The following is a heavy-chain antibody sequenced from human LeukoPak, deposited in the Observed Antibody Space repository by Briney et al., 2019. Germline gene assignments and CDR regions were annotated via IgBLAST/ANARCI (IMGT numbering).Heavy chain of an antibody. Sequence: SETLSLTCTVSGGSISSYYWSWIRQPAGKGLEWIGRIYTSGSTNYNPSLKSRVTMSVDTSKNQFSLKLSSVTAADTAVYYCARDKRWLQTNDAFDIWGQGTMVTVSS. D-gene: IGHD5-12*01. CDR2: IYTSGST. J-gene: IGHJ3*02. CDR1: GGSISSYY. CDR3: ARDKRWLQTNDAFDI. V-gene: IGHV4-4*07.